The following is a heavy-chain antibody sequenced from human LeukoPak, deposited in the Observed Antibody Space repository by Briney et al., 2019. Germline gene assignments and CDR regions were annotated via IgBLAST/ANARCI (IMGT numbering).Heavy chain of an antibody. J-gene: IGHJ4*02. Sequence: SETLSVTPAVPGGSTTTYYWSWIRQPPGRGLEWVWNFYYSGSTNYTPSLKSRVTISSEASKNQFSLKLNSVAAAVTAMYSFARGISSSWYPIDCWGQGT. CDR2: FYYSGST. D-gene: IGHD6-13*01. CDR1: GGSTTTYY. V-gene: IGHV4-59*01. CDR3: ARGISSSWYPIDC.